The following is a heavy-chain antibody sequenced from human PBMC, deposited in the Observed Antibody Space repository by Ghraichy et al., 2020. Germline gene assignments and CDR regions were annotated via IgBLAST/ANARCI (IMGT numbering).Heavy chain of an antibody. CDR2: INQPGSGT. CDR3: ARCPYDGSRYYSD. Sequence: GGSLRLSCVASGFTLSNYWMSWVRQAPGKGLEWVANINQPGSGTYYADSVKGRFSISRDNAKNSLYLQMNSLGAEDTAVYYCARCPYDGSRYYSDWGQRTLVCVSS. D-gene: IGHD3-22*01. CDR1: GFTLSNYW. J-gene: IGHJ4*02. V-gene: IGHV3-7*01.